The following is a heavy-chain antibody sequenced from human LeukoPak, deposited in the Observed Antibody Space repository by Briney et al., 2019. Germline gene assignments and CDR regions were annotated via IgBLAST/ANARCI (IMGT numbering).Heavy chain of an antibody. CDR2: ISGGGHNT. V-gene: IGHV3-23*01. CDR1: GFTFSSYA. CDR3: AKEFVMGVTPGLDY. J-gene: IGHJ4*02. D-gene: IGHD4-23*01. Sequence: GGSLRLSCAASGFTFSSYAISWVRQAPGKGLEWVSAISGGGHNTYYADSVKGRFTISRDNSKNTVYLQMNSLRAEDTAIYYCAKEFVMGVTPGLDYWGQGTLVTVSS.